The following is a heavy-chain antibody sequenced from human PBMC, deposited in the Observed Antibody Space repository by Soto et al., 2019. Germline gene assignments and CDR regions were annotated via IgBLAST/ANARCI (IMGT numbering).Heavy chain of an antibody. CDR2: IYWDDDK. Sequence: QITLKESGPTLVKPTQTLTLTCTFSGFSLSTSGVGVGWIRQPPGRALDGLALIYWDDDKRYSPSLKSRLTITKDTSKNQVVLTMTNMDPVDTATYYCAHFSKYYGDYEGYFDYWGQGTLVTVSS. J-gene: IGHJ4*02. CDR1: GFSLSTSGVG. CDR3: AHFSKYYGDYEGYFDY. V-gene: IGHV2-5*02. D-gene: IGHD4-17*01.